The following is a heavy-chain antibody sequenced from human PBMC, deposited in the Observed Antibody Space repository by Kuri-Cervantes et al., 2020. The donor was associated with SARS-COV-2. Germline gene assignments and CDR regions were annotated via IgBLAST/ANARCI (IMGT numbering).Heavy chain of an antibody. V-gene: IGHV3-33*06. D-gene: IGHD2-2*02. CDR3: AEDGCSSTSCYMGYYFDY. Sequence: LSLTCAASGFTFSSYGMHWVRQAPGKGLEWVAVIWYDGSNKYYADSVKGRFTISRDNSKNTLYLQMNSLRAEDTAVYYCAEDGCSSTSCYMGYYFDYWGQGTLVTVSS. CDR1: GFTFSSYG. J-gene: IGHJ4*02. CDR2: IWYDGSNK.